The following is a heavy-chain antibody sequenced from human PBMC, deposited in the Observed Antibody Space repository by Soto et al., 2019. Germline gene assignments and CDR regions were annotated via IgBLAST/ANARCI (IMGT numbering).Heavy chain of an antibody. CDR1: GFTFSSYA. Sequence: EVQLLESGGGLVQPGGSLRLSCAASGFTFSSYAMSWVRQAPGKGLKWVSAISGSGGSTYYADSVKGRFTISRDNSKNTLYLQMNSLRAEDTAVYYCAKVLTYYDILTGYSPLNAFDIWGQGTMVTVSS. V-gene: IGHV3-23*01. D-gene: IGHD3-9*01. CDR3: AKVLTYYDILTGYSPLNAFDI. CDR2: ISGSGGST. J-gene: IGHJ3*02.